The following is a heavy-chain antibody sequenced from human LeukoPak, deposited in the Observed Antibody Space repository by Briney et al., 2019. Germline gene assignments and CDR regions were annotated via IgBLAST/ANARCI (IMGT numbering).Heavy chain of an antibody. J-gene: IGHJ4*02. CDR1: GFTFSSYW. Sequence: GGSLRLSCAASGFTFSSYWMSWVRQAPGKGLEWVANIKQDGSGKYYVDSVKGRFTISRDNAKNSLYLQMNSLRAEDTAVYYCARGLRYFDWLFDYRGQGTLVTVSS. CDR3: ARGLRYFDWLFDY. CDR2: IKQDGSGK. D-gene: IGHD3-9*01. V-gene: IGHV3-7*04.